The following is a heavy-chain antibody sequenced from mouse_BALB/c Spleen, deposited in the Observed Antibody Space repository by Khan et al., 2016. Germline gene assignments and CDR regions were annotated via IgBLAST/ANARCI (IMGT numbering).Heavy chain of an antibody. V-gene: IGHV1S34*01. J-gene: IGHJ4*01. CDR3: ARGDCDGYYAMDY. CDR2: ISCYNGAT. Sequence: LVKTGASVKISCKASGYSFTGYYMHWVKQSHGKGLEWIGYISCYNGATKYNQKFRGKATFTVDTSSSTVYMQFNSLTSEDSAVYYCARGDCDGYYAMDYWGQGTSVTVSS. CDR1: GYSFTGYY.